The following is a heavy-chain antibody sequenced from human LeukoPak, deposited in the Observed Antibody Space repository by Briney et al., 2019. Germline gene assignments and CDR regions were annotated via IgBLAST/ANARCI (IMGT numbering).Heavy chain of an antibody. V-gene: IGHV3-49*03. CDR2: IRAKAYGGTT. CDR3: TRVPIRTVTMVIVVRGHDAFDI. J-gene: IGHJ3*02. CDR1: GFSFGDYA. Sequence: QPGRSLRLSCTASGFSFGDYAMTWFRQAPGKGLEWVGFIRAKAYGGTTEYAASVKGRFTISRDDSKSIAYLQMNSLQTEDTAVYFCTRVPIRTVTMVIVVRGHDAFDIWGQGTMVTVSS. D-gene: IGHD3-22*01.